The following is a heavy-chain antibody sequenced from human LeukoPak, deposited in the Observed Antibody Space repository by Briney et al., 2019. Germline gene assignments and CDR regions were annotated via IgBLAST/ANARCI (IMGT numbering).Heavy chain of an antibody. J-gene: IGHJ4*02. D-gene: IGHD6-19*01. V-gene: IGHV1-46*01. CDR3: ARRMAVAGTTLGFDY. CDR2: INPSGGST. CDR1: GYAFTSYY. Sequence: GASVKVSCKASGYAFTSYYMHWVRQAPGQGLEWMGIINPSGGSTSYAQKFQGRVTMTRDPSTSTVYMELSSLRSEDTAVYYCARRMAVAGTTLGFDYWGQGTLVTVSS.